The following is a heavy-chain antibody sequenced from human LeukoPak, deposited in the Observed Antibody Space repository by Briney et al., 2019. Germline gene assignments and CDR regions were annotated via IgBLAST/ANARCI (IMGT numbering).Heavy chain of an antibody. CDR2: INPSGGT. CDR3: AREGVAGTGLDY. CDR1: GYTFSIYN. D-gene: IGHD6-13*01. V-gene: IGHV1-46*01. J-gene: IGHJ4*02. Sequence: ASVKVSCKASGYTFSIYNMHWVRQAPGQGLEWMGIINPSGGTSYAQKLQGRITMTRDTSTSTLLMELSSLRSEDTAVYYCAREGVAGTGLDYWGQGTLVTVSS.